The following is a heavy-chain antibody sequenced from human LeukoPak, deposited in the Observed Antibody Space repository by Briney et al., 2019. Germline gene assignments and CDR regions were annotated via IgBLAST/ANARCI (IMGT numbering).Heavy chain of an antibody. J-gene: IGHJ4*02. D-gene: IGHD3-3*01. CDR1: GGSIHSYY. CDR2: IYSSGII. Sequence: RPSETLSLSCTVSGGSIHSYYLSWIRQPAGKAPEWIGRIYSSGIINYNPSLKSRVTMSLDNSKNQLSLKLSYVTAADTAVYYCARDTGKSGYPDYWGQGTLVTVSS. CDR3: ARDTGKSGYPDY. V-gene: IGHV4-4*07.